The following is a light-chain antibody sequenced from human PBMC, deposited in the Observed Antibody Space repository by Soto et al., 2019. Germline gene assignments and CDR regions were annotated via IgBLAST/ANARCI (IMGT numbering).Light chain of an antibody. V-gene: IGKV1-39*01. CDR1: QSISSY. J-gene: IGKJ1*01. CDR2: AAS. CDR3: QQYNSYST. Sequence: DIQVTQSPSSLSASVGDRVTITCRASQSISSYLNWYQQKPGKAPKLLIYAASSLQSGVPSRFSGSGSGTEFTLTISSLQPDDFATYYCQQYNSYSTLGQGTKVDIK.